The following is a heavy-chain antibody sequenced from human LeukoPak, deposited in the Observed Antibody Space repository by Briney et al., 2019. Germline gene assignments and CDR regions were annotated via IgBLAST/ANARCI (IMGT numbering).Heavy chain of an antibody. CDR3: AKDSDISPFFDY. V-gene: IGHV3-23*01. J-gene: IGHJ4*02. Sequence: PGGSLRLSCTASGFTFKNYAINWVRQAPGKGLEWVSRISGMDTTTDYADSVKGRFTVSRENSKNTVYLQMTSLRAEDTAIYYCAKDSDISPFFDYWGQRTSVTVSS. CDR2: ISGMDTTT. CDR1: GFTFKNYA. D-gene: IGHD2-15*01.